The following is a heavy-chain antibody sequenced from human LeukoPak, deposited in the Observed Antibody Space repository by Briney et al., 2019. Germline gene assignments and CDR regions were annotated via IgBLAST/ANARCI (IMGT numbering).Heavy chain of an antibody. CDR1: GYTFTIYG. J-gene: IGHJ6*03. CDR2: ISGYNGNT. Sequence: GASVKVSCKASGYTFTIYGISWVRQAPGQGVEWMGWISGYNGNTNYAQNLQGRVTMTTDTSTSTVYMELRSLRSDDTAVYYCAFSSYYLQGNYYYMDVWGKGTTVTVSS. V-gene: IGHV1-18*01. CDR3: AFSSYYLQGNYYYMDV. D-gene: IGHD1-26*01.